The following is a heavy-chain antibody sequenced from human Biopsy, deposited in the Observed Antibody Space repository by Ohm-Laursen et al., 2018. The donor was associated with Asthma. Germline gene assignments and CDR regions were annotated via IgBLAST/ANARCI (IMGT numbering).Heavy chain of an antibody. CDR2: VNTGNGDT. Sequence: ASVKVSCKASGYNFISFAIHWVRQAPGQRLEWMGWVNTGNGDTKYSQKFQGRVTITRDTSASIAYMELRSLRSEDTATYYCARTYYDFLTGQVKDVFGVWGQGTVVTVSS. J-gene: IGHJ3*01. CDR3: ARTYYDFLTGQVKDVFGV. CDR1: GYNFISFA. D-gene: IGHD3-9*01. V-gene: IGHV1-3*04.